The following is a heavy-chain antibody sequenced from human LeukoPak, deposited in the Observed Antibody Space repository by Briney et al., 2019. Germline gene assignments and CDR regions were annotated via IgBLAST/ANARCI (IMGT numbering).Heavy chain of an antibody. J-gene: IGHJ5*02. CDR1: GFTFSSYS. V-gene: IGHV3-21*01. CDR2: ISSSSSYI. Sequence: PGGSLRLSCAASGFTFSSYSMNWVRQAPGKGLEWVSSISSSSSYIYYADSVKGRFTISRDNAKNSLYLQMNSLRAEDTAVYYCAQKYSSSSGSWFDPWGQGTLVTVSS. D-gene: IGHD6-6*01. CDR3: AQKYSSSSGSWFDP.